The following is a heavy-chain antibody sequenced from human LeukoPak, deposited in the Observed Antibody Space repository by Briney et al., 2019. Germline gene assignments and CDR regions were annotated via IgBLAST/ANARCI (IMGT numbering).Heavy chain of an antibody. V-gene: IGHV4-34*01. CDR1: GGSFSGYY. CDR2: INHSGST. J-gene: IGHJ4*02. D-gene: IGHD6-19*01. CDR3: ASQHLSGWNEGAYFDY. Sequence: SETLSLTCAVYGGSFSGYYWSWICQPPGKGLEWIGEINHSGSTNYNPSLKSRVTISVDTSKNQFSLKLSSVTAADTAVYYCASQHLSGWNEGAYFDYWGQGTLVTVSS.